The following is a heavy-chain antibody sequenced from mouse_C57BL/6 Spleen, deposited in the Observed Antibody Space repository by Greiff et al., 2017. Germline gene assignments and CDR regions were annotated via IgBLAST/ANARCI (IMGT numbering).Heavy chain of an antibody. CDR1: GYTFTSYW. CDR3: ARYFAGLGPPNAMGY. Sequence: QVQLQQPGAELVMPGASVKLSCKASGYTFTSYWMHWVKQRPGQGLEWIGEIDPSDSYPNYNQKFKGKSTLTVDKSSSTAYMQLSSLTSEDSADYYGARYFAGLGPPNAMGYWGQGTSVTVSS. D-gene: IGHD3-3*01. CDR2: IDPSDSYP. J-gene: IGHJ4*01. V-gene: IGHV1-69*01.